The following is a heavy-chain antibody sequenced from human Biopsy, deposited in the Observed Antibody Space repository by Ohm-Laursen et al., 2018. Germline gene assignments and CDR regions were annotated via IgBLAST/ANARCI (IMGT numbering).Heavy chain of an antibody. D-gene: IGHD4/OR15-4a*01. CDR3: AREFTYNYGAKGALDI. J-gene: IGHJ3*02. CDR1: GGSIGSFF. Sequence: GTLSLTCTVSGGSIGSFFWSWIRQPAGKGLEWIGRIYASETTHFNPSLRSRLIMSVDTSRNQFSLRLSSVTAADTAIYYCAREFTYNYGAKGALDIWGQGTKVTVSS. V-gene: IGHV4-4*07. CDR2: IYASETT.